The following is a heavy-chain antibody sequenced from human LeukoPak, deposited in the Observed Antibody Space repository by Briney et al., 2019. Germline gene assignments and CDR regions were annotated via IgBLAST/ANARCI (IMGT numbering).Heavy chain of an antibody. D-gene: IGHD6-13*01. CDR3: VRGYVAAARLWDY. J-gene: IGHJ4*02. CDR2: INHSGST. V-gene: IGHV4-34*01. Sequence: KPSETLSLTCAVYGGSFSGYYWSWIRQPPGKGLEWIGEINHSGSTDYNPSLKSRVTISVDTSKNQFSLKLSSVTAADTAVYYCVRGYVAAARLWDYWGQGTLVTVSS. CDR1: GGSFSGYY.